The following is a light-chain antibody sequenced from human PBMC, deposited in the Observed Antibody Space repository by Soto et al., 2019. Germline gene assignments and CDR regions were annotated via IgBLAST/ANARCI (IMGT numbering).Light chain of an antibody. V-gene: IGKV3-20*01. CDR1: QSIISSY. J-gene: IGKJ5*01. CDR3: QHYGSSTSIT. Sequence: EIVLTQSPGTMSLSLVERATLSCRPSQSIISSYLAWYQQRHGQAPRLLIYDASSRATGIPARFSGSGSGTDFTLTISRLEPEDFAVFYCQHYGSSTSITFGQGTRLEIK. CDR2: DAS.